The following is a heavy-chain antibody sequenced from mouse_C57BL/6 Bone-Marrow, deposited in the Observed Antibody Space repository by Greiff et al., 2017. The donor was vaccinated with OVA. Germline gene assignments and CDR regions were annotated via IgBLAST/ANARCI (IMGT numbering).Heavy chain of an antibody. Sequence: EVKVVESGGGLVKPGGSLKLSCAASGFTFSDSGMHWVRQAPEQGLEWVAYISSGSSTIYYADTVKGRFTISRDNAKNTLFLQMTSLRSEDTAMYYCARLRLLAYWGQGTLVTVSA. CDR2: ISSGSSTI. V-gene: IGHV5-17*01. CDR3: ARLRLLAY. D-gene: IGHD2-3*01. J-gene: IGHJ3*01. CDR1: GFTFSDSG.